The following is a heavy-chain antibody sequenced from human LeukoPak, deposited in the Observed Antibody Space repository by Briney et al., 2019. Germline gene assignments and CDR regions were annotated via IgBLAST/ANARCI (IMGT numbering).Heavy chain of an antibody. Sequence: GGSLKISCKGSGYSFTSYWIGWVRQMPGKGLEWMGIIYPGDSDTRYSPSFQGQVTISADKSISTAYLQWSSLKASDTAMYYCARTTMVRGVSTPYYMDVWGKGTKVTVSS. V-gene: IGHV5-51*01. CDR2: IYPGDSDT. CDR1: GYSFTSYW. CDR3: ARTTMVRGVSTPYYMDV. D-gene: IGHD3-10*01. J-gene: IGHJ6*03.